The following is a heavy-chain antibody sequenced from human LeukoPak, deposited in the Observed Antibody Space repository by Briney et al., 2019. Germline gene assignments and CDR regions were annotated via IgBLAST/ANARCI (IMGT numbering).Heavy chain of an antibody. J-gene: IGHJ4*02. V-gene: IGHV3-30*02. CDR1: GLTFSSYG. D-gene: IGHD3-22*01. Sequence: PGGSLRLSCAASGLTFSSYGMHWVRQAPGKGLEWVAFIRYDGSNKYYADSVKGRFTISRDNSKNTLYLQMNSLRAEDMAVYHCAKSYSSGYYYPFDYWGQGTLVTVSS. CDR2: IRYDGSNK. CDR3: AKSYSSGYYYPFDY.